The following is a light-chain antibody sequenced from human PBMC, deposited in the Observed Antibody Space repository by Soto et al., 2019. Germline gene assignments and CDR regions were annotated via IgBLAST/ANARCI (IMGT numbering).Light chain of an antibody. J-gene: IGKJ2*02. Sequence: DIVMTQSPDSLAVSLGERATINCKSSQSVLYSSNNKNYLAWYQQKAGQPPKLLIYWASARESGVPDRFSGSGSGTDFTLTISSLQAEDVAVYYCQQYYSIPWTFGQGTKLEIK. CDR3: QQYYSIPWT. CDR2: WAS. CDR1: QSVLYSSNNKNY. V-gene: IGKV4-1*01.